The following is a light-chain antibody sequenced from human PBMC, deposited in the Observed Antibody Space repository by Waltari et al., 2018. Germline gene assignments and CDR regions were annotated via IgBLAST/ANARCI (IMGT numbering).Light chain of an antibody. J-gene: IGKJ1*01. CDR1: QSVSSSD. Sequence: EIVLTQSPGTLSLSPGDRATLSCRARQSVSSSDLAGYQQKPGQAPRLLIYGASSRAPGVPDRFSGSGSGTDFTVTVRQLGPEDCAVYYGQQYGSSPSFGQGTKVEIQ. V-gene: IGKV3-20*01. CDR3: QQYGSSPS. CDR2: GAS.